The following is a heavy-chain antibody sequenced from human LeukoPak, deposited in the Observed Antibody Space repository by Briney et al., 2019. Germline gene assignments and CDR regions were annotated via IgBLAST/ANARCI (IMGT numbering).Heavy chain of an antibody. V-gene: IGHV4-38-2*02. D-gene: IGHD3-9*01. CDR2: IYHSGST. CDR3: ARDDLHYDILTGYYNGFDY. Sequence: SGTLSLTCAVSGYSISSGYYWGWIRQPPGKGLEWIGSIYHSGSTYYKPSLKSRVTISVDTSENQFSLKLSSVTAADTAVYYCARDDLHYDILTGYYNGFDYWGQGTLVTVSS. CDR1: GYSISSGYY. J-gene: IGHJ4*02.